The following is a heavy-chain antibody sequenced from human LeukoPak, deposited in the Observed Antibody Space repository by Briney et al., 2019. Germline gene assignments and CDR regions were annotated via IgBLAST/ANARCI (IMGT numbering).Heavy chain of an antibody. Sequence: GGSLRLSCVASGFTFSDYWMHWVRQAAGKGLVWVSRINPDGSSTDYADSVKGRFTISRDNAKNTLYLQMDSLRAEDTAVYYCASGYLDYGGNSCWGQGTLVTVSS. D-gene: IGHD4-23*01. CDR1: GFTFSDYW. CDR3: ASGYLDYGGNSC. J-gene: IGHJ4*02. CDR2: INPDGSST. V-gene: IGHV3-74*01.